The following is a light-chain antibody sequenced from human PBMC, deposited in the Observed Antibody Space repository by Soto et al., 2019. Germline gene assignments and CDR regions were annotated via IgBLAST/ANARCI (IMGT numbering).Light chain of an antibody. CDR1: QTISGW. J-gene: IGKJ5*01. Sequence: DIQMTQSPSTLSASVGDTVTITCRASQTISGWSAWYQQKPGRAPKLLIYDASNLEAGVPSRFRASGSGTDFTFTISRLHPEDIATYYCQQYENLPTFGQGTRLEIK. CDR3: QQYENLPT. CDR2: DAS. V-gene: IGKV1-33*01.